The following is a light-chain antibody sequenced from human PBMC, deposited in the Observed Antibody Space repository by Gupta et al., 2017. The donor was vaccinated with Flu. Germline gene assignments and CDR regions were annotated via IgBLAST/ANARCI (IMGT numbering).Light chain of an antibody. CDR2: SNN. V-gene: IGLV1-44*01. CDR3: AAWDDSLNGQVV. CDR1: SSNIESNT. J-gene: IGLJ2*01. Sequence: QSVLPQPPSASGTPGQRVTTSCSGSSSNIESNTVNWYQQLPGTAPKLLIYSNNQRPSGVPDRFSGSKSGTSASLAISGLQSEDEADYYCAAWDDSLNGQVVFGGGTKLTVL.